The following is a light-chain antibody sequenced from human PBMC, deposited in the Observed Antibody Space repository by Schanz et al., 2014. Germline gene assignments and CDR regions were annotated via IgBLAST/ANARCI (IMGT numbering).Light chain of an antibody. CDR2: KAS. CDR3: QRYNTYSPLFT. CDR1: ESISSW. Sequence: DIQMTQSPSTLSASVGDRVTITCRASESISSWLAWYQQKPGKAPKLLIYKASSLQSGVPSRFSGSGSGTQFTLTISSLQPDDFATYYCQRYNTYSPLFTFGPGTRVDIK. V-gene: IGKV1-5*03. J-gene: IGKJ3*01.